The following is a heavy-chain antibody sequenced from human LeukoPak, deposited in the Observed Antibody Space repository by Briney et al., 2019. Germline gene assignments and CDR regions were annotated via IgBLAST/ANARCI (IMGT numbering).Heavy chain of an antibody. CDR2: IRPKTGDT. CDR3: ARDHNWGPDY. J-gene: IGHJ4*02. D-gene: IGHD7-27*01. V-gene: IGHV1-2*02. CDR1: GFTLSDHY. Sequence: ASVRVSCKASGFTLSDHYMHWIRQTPGQGLDWMGWIRPKTGDTHYAQNFRDRLTVTSDTSTATVSMELRRLRVDDTAFYFCARDHNWGPDYWGQGTPVTVSS.